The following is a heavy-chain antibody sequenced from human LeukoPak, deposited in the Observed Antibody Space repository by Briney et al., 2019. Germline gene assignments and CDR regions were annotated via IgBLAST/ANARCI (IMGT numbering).Heavy chain of an antibody. V-gene: IGHV4-39*01. CDR1: GGSISRSSYY. CDR3: ARSVDSSDY. D-gene: IGHD5-12*01. CDR2: IYYSGTT. J-gene: IGHJ4*02. Sequence: PSEPLSLTCSVSGGSISRSSYYWGWIRQPPGKGLQWIGSIYYSGTTYYSPSLKSRVTISVDTSKNQFSLKLSSVTAADTAVYYCARSVDSSDYWGQGTLVTVSS.